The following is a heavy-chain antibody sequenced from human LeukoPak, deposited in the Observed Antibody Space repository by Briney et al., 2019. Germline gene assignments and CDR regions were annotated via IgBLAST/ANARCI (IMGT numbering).Heavy chain of an antibody. CDR2: INSDGSST. J-gene: IGHJ2*01. Sequence: GGSLRLSCAASGFTFSSYWMHWVRQAPGKGLVWVSRINSDGSSTNYADSVKGRFTIPRDNAKNTLYLQMNSLRAEDTAVYYCARAFQNWYFDLWGRGTLVTVSS. CDR3: ARAFQNWYFDL. V-gene: IGHV3-74*01. CDR1: GFTFSSYW.